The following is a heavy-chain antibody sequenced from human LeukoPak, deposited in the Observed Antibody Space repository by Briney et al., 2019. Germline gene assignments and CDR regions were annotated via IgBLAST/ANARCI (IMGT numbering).Heavy chain of an antibody. CDR3: ARGYGSGSYVYFDY. J-gene: IGHJ4*02. Sequence: GSLRLSCAASGFTVSSNYMSWVRQPPGKGLEWIGEINHSGSTNYNPSLKSRVTISVDTSKNQFSLKLSSVTAADTAVYYCARGYGSGSYVYFDYWGQGTLVTVSS. D-gene: IGHD3-10*01. CDR2: INHSGST. CDR1: GFTVSSNY. V-gene: IGHV4-34*01.